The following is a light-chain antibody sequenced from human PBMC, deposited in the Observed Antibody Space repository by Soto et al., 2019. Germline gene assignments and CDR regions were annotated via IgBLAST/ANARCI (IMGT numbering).Light chain of an antibody. CDR2: DAS. CDR3: QQYDNLPSIT. Sequence: DIQMTQSPSSLSASVGDRVTITCQAGQDISNYLNWYQQKPGKAPKLLIYDASNLETGVPSRFSGSGSGTDFTFTISSLQPEDIATYYCQQYDNLPSITFGQGTRLEIK. V-gene: IGKV1-33*01. J-gene: IGKJ5*01. CDR1: QDISNY.